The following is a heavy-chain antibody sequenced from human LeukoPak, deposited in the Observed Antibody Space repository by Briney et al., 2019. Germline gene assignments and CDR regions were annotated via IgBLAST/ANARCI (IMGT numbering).Heavy chain of an antibody. D-gene: IGHD2-2*01. Sequence: PGGSLRLSCAASGFTFSSYWMSWIRQPPGKGLEWIGEINHSGSTNYNPSLKSRVTISVDTSKNQFSLKLSSVTAADTAVYYCARVPQFPSFIVVVPAANAFDIWGQGTMVTVSS. CDR3: ARVPQFPSFIVVVPAANAFDI. J-gene: IGHJ3*02. CDR2: INHSGST. CDR1: GFTFSSYW. V-gene: IGHV4-34*01.